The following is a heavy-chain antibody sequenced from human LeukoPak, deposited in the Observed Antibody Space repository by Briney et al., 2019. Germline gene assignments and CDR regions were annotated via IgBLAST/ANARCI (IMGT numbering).Heavy chain of an antibody. V-gene: IGHV4-4*07. CDR1: GGSISSHY. CDR2: MHASGST. J-gene: IGHJ5*02. D-gene: IGHD3-10*01. Sequence: PSETLSLTCTVSGGSISSHYWSWIRQSAGKGLEWIGRMHASGSTNYNPSLKSRVTMSVDTSKNQFSLKLTSVTAADTAVYYCAREAVDYGSNWFDPWGQGTLVTVSS. CDR3: AREAVDYGSNWFDP.